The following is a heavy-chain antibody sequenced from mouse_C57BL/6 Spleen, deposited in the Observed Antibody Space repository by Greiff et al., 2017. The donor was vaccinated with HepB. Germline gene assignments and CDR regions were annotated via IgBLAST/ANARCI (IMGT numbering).Heavy chain of an antibody. CDR2: ISDGGSYT. Sequence: EVQRVESGGGLVKPGGSLKLSCAASGFTFSSYAMSWVRQTPEKRLEWVATISDGGSYTYYPDNVKGRFTISRDNAKNNLYLQMSHLKSEDTAMYYCAREDDGYYVFFAYWGQGTLVTVSA. D-gene: IGHD2-3*01. J-gene: IGHJ3*01. CDR3: AREDDGYYVFFAY. V-gene: IGHV5-4*01. CDR1: GFTFSSYA.